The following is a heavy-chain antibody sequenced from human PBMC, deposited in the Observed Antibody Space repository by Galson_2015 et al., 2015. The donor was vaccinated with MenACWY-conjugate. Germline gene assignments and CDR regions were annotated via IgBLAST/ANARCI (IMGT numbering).Heavy chain of an antibody. CDR2: IWYDGSNK. D-gene: IGHD5-18*01. CDR1: GFAFSGYA. V-gene: IGHV3-33*01. J-gene: IGHJ3*01. Sequence: SLRLSCAASGFAFSGYAMHWVRQAPGKGLEWVAVIWYDGSNKYYADSVKGRFTISRDKSKNTLYLQMNSLRAEDTAVYYCARESRGYSYSYARDAFDVWGQGTMVTVSS. CDR3: ARESRGYSYSYARDAFDV.